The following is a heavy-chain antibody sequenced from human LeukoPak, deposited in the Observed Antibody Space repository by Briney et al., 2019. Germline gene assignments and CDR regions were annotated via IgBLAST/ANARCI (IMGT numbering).Heavy chain of an antibody. CDR1: GFTFSSYS. CDR3: ASASGSYAASYDY. J-gene: IGHJ4*02. D-gene: IGHD1-26*01. V-gene: IGHV3-48*01. Sequence: PGGSLRLSCAASGFTFSSYSMNWVRQAPGKGLEWVSYISSSSSTIYYADSVRGRFTISRDNAKNSLYLQMNSLRAVDTAVYYCASASGSYAASYDYWGQGTLVTVSS. CDR2: ISSSSSTI.